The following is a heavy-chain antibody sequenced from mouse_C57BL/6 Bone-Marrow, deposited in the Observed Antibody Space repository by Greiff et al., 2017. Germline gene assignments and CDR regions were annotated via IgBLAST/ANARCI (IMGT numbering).Heavy chain of an antibody. CDR2: IDPNSGGT. CDR3: ARSAVYYGYDGGFAY. CDR1: GYTFTSYW. Sequence: VQLQQPGAELVKPGASVKLSCKASGYTFTSYWMHWVKQRPGRGLEWIGRIDPNSGGTKYNEQFKSKATLTVDKPSSTAYMQLSSLTSEDSAVYYCARSAVYYGYDGGFAYWGQGTLVTVSA. J-gene: IGHJ3*01. V-gene: IGHV1-72*01. D-gene: IGHD2-2*01.